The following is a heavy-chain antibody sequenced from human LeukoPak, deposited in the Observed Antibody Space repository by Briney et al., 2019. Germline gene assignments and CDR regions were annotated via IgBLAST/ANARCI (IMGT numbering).Heavy chain of an antibody. Sequence: DGSNKYYAYSVKGRFTISRDNSKNTLYLQMNSLRAEDTAVYYCAKLAYYYGSGGDYFDYWGQGTLVTVSS. D-gene: IGHD3-10*01. CDR3: AKLAYYYGSGGDYFDY. V-gene: IGHV3-30*02. J-gene: IGHJ4*02. CDR2: DGSNK.